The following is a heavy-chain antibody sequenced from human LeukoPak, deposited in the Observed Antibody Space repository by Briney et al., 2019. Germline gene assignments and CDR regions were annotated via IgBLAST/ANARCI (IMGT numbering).Heavy chain of an antibody. CDR2: ISSSSSYI. V-gene: IGHV3-21*01. CDR3: ARGDYGDYITGDYFDY. Sequence: PGGSLRLSCAASGFTFSSYSMNWVRQAPGKGLEWVSSISSSSSYIYYADSVKGRFTISRDNAKNSLYLQMNSLRAEDTAVYYCARGDYGDYITGDYFDYWGQGTLVTVSS. CDR1: GFTFSSYS. J-gene: IGHJ4*02. D-gene: IGHD4-17*01.